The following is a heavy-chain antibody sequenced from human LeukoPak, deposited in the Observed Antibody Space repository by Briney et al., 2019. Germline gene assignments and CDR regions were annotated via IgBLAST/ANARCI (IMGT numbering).Heavy chain of an antibody. CDR2: ISAYNGNT. CDR3: ARDNWGSLDY. CDR1: GYSSTTYG. Sequence: ASVKVSCKASGYSSTTYGFSWVRQAPGQGLEWMGWISAYNGNTNYAQRLQGRVTMTTDTSTSTVYMELRSLRSDDTAVYYCARDNWGSLDYWGQGILVTVSS. D-gene: IGHD7-27*01. J-gene: IGHJ4*02. V-gene: IGHV1-18*01.